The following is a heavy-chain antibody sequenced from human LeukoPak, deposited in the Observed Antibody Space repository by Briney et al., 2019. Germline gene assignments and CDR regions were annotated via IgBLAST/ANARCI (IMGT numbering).Heavy chain of an antibody. J-gene: IGHJ4*02. CDR2: INHNSGGT. CDR3: ARDRKAQNRPYCGGDCYPHY. D-gene: IGHD2-21*02. Sequence: GASVPGPCKASGYTFTGYYMHWVRQAAGQGVEGMGWINHNSGGTNYAQKFQGRVTMTRDTSISTAYMELSRLRSDDTTVYYCARDRKAQNRPYCGGDCYPHYWGQGTLVTVSS. CDR1: GYTFTGYY. V-gene: IGHV1-2*02.